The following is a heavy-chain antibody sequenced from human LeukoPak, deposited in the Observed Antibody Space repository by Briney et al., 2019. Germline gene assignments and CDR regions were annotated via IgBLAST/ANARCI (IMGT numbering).Heavy chain of an antibody. V-gene: IGHV4-30-2*05. CDR3: ARGDDYGDSVDY. D-gene: IGHD4-17*01. J-gene: IGHJ4*02. Sequence: SQTLSLTCTVSGGSISSGGYYWSWIRQPPGKGLEWIGYIYHSGSTYYNPSLKSRVTISIDTSKNQFSLRLSSVTAADTAVYYCARGDDYGDSVDYWGQGTLVTVSS. CDR1: GGSISSGGYY. CDR2: IYHSGST.